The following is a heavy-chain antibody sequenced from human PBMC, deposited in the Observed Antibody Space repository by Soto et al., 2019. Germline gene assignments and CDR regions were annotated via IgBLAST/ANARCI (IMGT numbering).Heavy chain of an antibody. CDR1: GFTFSSHG. J-gene: IGHJ4*02. Sequence: QVQLVESGGGVVQPGRSLRLSCAASGFTFSSHGMHWVRQAPGKGLEWVAVISYDGSDESYADSVKGPFTISRDNSKNTLYLQMNRLRPEDTAVYYWARDQISGYYGDQFDYWGKGTLVTVSS. D-gene: IGHD4-17*01. CDR2: ISYDGSDE. CDR3: ARDQISGYYGDQFDY. V-gene: IGHV3-30*03.